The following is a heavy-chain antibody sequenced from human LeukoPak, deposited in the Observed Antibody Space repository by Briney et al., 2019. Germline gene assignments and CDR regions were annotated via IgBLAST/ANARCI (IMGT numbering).Heavy chain of an antibody. J-gene: IGHJ4*02. V-gene: IGHV1-69*04. CDR2: IIPILGIA. CDR1: GGTFSSYA. Sequence: ASVKVSCTASGGTFSSYAISWVRQAPGQGLEWMGRIIPILGIANYAQKFQGRVTITADKSTSTAYMELSSLRSEDTAVYYCARGRGYSYGSTPHFDYWGQGTLVTVSS. CDR3: ARGRGYSYGSTPHFDY. D-gene: IGHD5-18*01.